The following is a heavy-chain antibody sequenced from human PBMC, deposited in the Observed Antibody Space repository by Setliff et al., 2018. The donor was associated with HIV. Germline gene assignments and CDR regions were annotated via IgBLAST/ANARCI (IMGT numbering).Heavy chain of an antibody. CDR1: GYSISSGYY. V-gene: IGHV4-38-2*02. Sequence: PSETLSLTCTVSGYSISSGYYWGWIRQPPGKGLEWIGSIYHSGITYYNSSLKSRVTISVDTSKNQFSLNLTSVTAADTATYYCVRETGVNVAPDGRGYHTFDFWGRGTMVTVSS. CDR3: VRETGVNVAPDGRGYHTFDF. D-gene: IGHD2-8*02. J-gene: IGHJ3*01. CDR2: IYHSGIT.